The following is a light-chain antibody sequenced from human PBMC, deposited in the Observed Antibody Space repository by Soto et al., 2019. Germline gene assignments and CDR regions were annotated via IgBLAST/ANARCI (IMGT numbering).Light chain of an antibody. CDR3: QYFDSSLSGV. V-gene: IGLV1-40*01. J-gene: IGLJ3*02. CDR2: GNS. CDR1: SSNIGAGYN. Sequence: QSVLTQPPSVSGAPGQRVTISCTGSSSNIGAGYNVHWYQQLPGTAPKLLIYGNSNLPSGVPDRFSGSKSGTSASLAITGLQAEDEADYYCQYFDSSLSGVFGGGTQLTVL.